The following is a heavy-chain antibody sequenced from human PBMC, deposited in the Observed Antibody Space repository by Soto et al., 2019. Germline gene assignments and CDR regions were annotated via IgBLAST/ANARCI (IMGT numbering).Heavy chain of an antibody. J-gene: IGHJ4*02. CDR1: GFTFSSYA. CDR3: ARVRRDDFWSGYYGPFGY. Sequence: QVQLVESGGGVVQPGRSLRLSCAASGFTFSSYAMHWVRQAPGKGLEWVAVISYDGSNKYYADSVKGRFTISRDNSKNTLYLQMNSLRAEDTAVYYCARVRRDDFWSGYYGPFGYWGQGTLVTVSS. D-gene: IGHD3-3*01. CDR2: ISYDGSNK. V-gene: IGHV3-30-3*01.